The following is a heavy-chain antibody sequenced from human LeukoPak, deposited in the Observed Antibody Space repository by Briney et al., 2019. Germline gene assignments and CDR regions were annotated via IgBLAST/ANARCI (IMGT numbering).Heavy chain of an antibody. D-gene: IGHD2-15*01. J-gene: IGHJ5*02. CDR1: GYTFTSYG. V-gene: IGHV1-18*01. CDR3: ARDPHDVVVVAATSNWFDP. CDR2: ISAYNGNT. Sequence: ASVTVSCKASGYTFTSYGMSWVRQAPGQGLEWMGWISAYNGNTNYAQKLQGRVTMTTDTSTSTAYMELRSLRSDDTAVYYCARDPHDVVVVAATSNWFDPWGQGTLVTVSS.